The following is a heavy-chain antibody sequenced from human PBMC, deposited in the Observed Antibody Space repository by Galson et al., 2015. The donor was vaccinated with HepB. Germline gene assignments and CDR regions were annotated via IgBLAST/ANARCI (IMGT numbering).Heavy chain of an antibody. CDR1: GFTFTNYA. Sequence: SLRLSCAASGFTFTNYAMHWVRQAPGKGLEWVAVISYDGGNKYSADSVKGRFTISRDDSRNTVFLQMSSLRPEDPDVYYCARGIPRDGCTYAYYDYDTMDVWSQGTKVTVSS. J-gene: IGHJ6*02. CDR2: ISYDGGNK. D-gene: IGHD5-24*01. V-gene: IGHV3-30-3*01. CDR3: ARGIPRDGCTYAYYDYDTMDV.